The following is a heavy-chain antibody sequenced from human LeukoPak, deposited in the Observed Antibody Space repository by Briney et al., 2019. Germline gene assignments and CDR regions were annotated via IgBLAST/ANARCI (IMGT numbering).Heavy chain of an antibody. V-gene: IGHV3-23*01. CDR3: ARGYSSSWYD. D-gene: IGHD6-13*01. CDR2: ISGSGGST. CDR1: GFTFSSYA. J-gene: IGHJ4*02. Sequence: PGGSLRLSCAASGFTFSSYAMSWVRQAPGKGLEWVSAISGSGGSTYYADSVRDRFTISRDNSKNTLFLQMNSLRAEDTAMYYCARGYSSSWYDWGQGTLVTVSS.